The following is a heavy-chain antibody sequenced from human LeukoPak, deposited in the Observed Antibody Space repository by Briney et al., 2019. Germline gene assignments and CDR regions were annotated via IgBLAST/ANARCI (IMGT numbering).Heavy chain of an antibody. CDR2: ISGSGGVT. Sequence: GGSLRLSCAASGFTFSSYAMTWVRQAPGKGLEWVSVISGSGGVTYYADSVKGWFTISRDNSKNTPYLQMNSLRAEDTALYYCAKGGRRDGYNDWGQGTLVTVSS. CDR1: GFTFSSYA. D-gene: IGHD5-24*01. J-gene: IGHJ4*02. CDR3: AKGGRRDGYND. V-gene: IGHV3-23*01.